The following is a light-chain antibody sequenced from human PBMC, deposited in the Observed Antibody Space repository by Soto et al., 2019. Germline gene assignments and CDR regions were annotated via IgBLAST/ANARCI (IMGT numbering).Light chain of an antibody. CDR2: AAS. CDR1: QGISSW. V-gene: IGKV1-12*01. Sequence: DIQMTQSPSSVSASVGDRVTITCRASQGISSWVAWYQQKPGKAPNLLIYAASSLQSGVPSRFSGSGSGTEFTLTISSLQPEDFATYYGPQADTFPLTCGGGTKVEIK. J-gene: IGKJ4*01. CDR3: PQADTFPLT.